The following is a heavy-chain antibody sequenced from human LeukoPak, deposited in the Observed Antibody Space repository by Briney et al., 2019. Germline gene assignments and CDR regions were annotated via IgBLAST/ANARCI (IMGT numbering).Heavy chain of an antibody. CDR1: GYSFTSYW. CDR3: ARTYGSGTFYNRVGAFDI. CDR2: IYPGDSDT. Sequence: GESLKISCKGSGYSFTSYWIGWVRQMPGKGLEWMGIIYPGDSDTRYSPSFQGQVTISADKSISTAFLQWSSLKASDTAMYYCARTYGSGTFYNRVGAFDIWGQGTMVTVSS. J-gene: IGHJ3*02. V-gene: IGHV5-51*01. D-gene: IGHD3-10*01.